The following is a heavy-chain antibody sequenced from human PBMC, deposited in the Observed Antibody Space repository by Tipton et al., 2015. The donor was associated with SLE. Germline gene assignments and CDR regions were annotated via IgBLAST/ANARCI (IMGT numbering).Heavy chain of an antibody. CDR3: ARRGTGGRSYDY. CDR2: ISHGGST. D-gene: IGHD7-27*01. J-gene: IGHJ4*02. V-gene: IGHV4-34*01. CDR1: GGSFTGYY. Sequence: TLSLTCAVYGGSFTGYYWRWIRQPPGKGLEWIGEISHGGSTNYNPSLKSRVTISMDTSKNQFSLKLSSVTAADTAVYYCARRGTGGRSYDYWGQGTLVTVSS.